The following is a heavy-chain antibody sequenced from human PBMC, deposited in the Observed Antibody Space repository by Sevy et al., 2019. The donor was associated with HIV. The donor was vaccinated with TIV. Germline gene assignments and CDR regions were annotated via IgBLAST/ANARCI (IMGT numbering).Heavy chain of an antibody. Sequence: SETLSLTCTVSGASIRDSSYYWAWIRQPPGKGLEWIGNSYSYGETYYNSSIKSRVTISVDTSKNQCSLSLTSVTAADTAIYFCARSMEQQLDAFDIWGQGTMVTVSS. CDR2: SYSYGET. D-gene: IGHD6-13*01. J-gene: IGHJ3*02. V-gene: IGHV4-39*01. CDR3: ARSMEQQLDAFDI. CDR1: GASIRDSSYY.